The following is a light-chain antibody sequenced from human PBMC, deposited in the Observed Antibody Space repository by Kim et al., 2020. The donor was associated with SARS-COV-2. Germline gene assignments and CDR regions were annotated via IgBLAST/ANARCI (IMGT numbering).Light chain of an antibody. CDR3: QQYNSYYT. V-gene: IGKV1-5*01. CDR2: DAS. J-gene: IGKJ2*01. CDR1: QSISSW. Sequence: DIQMTQSPSTLSASVGDRVTITCRASQSISSWLAWYQQKPGKAPKLLIYDASSLESGVPSRFSGSGSGTEFTLTISGLQPDDFAIYYCQQYNSYYTFGQGTKLEI.